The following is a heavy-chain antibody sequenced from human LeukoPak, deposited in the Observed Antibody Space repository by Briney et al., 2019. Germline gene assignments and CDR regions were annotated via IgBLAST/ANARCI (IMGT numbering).Heavy chain of an antibody. CDR2: IYSGGST. CDR3: ARDSSHYLGSSDY. J-gene: IGHJ4*02. D-gene: IGHD6-6*01. V-gene: IGHV3-53*01. CDR1: GFTVSSNY. Sequence: PGGSLRLSCAASGFTVSSNYMSWVRQAPGEGLEWVSVIYSGGSTYYADSVKGRFTISRDNIKNTLNLQMNSLRAEDTAIYYCARDSSHYLGSSDYWGRGTLVTVSS.